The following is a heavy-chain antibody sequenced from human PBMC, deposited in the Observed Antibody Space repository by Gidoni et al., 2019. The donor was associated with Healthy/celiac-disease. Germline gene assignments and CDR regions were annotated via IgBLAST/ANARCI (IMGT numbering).Heavy chain of an antibody. Sequence: QVQLVESGGGVVQPGRSLRLSCAASGFTFSSYGMHWVRRATGKGLEWVAVISYDGSNKYYADSVKGRFTISRDNSKNTLYLQMNSLRAEDTAVYYCAKWAGWIDYYDSSGYYYSHDFDYWGQGTLVTVSS. J-gene: IGHJ4*02. CDR2: ISYDGSNK. D-gene: IGHD3-22*01. CDR1: GFTFSSYG. CDR3: AKWAGWIDYYDSSGYYYSHDFDY. V-gene: IGHV3-30*18.